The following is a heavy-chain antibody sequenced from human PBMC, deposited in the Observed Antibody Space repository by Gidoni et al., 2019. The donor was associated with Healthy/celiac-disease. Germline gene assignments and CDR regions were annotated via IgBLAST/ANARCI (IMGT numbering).Heavy chain of an antibody. CDR3: ARNTQTTPWGDYYYMDV. J-gene: IGHJ6*03. Sequence: QVQLVQSGAEVKKPGASVKVSCKASGYTFTGYYMHWVRQAPGQGLEWMGWINPNSGGTNYAQKFQGRVTMTRDTSISTAYMELSRLRSDDTAVYYCARNTQTTPWGDYYYMDVWGKGTTVTVSS. CDR1: GYTFTGYY. D-gene: IGHD2-15*01. V-gene: IGHV1-2*02. CDR2: INPNSGGT.